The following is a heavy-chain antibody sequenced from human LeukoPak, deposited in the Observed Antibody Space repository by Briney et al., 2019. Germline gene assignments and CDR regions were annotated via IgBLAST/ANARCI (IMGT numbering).Heavy chain of an antibody. J-gene: IGHJ4*02. D-gene: IGHD2-15*01. CDR3: ARRILRPCSGGSCYPLDY. V-gene: IGHV4-39*01. CDR1: GGSISSSSYY. Sequence: PSETLSLTCTVSGGSISSSSYYWGWIRQPPGKGLEWIGSIYYSGSTYYNPSLKSRVTISVDTSKNQFSLKLSSVTAADTAVYYCARRILRPCSGGSCYPLDYWGQGTLVTVSS. CDR2: IYYSGST.